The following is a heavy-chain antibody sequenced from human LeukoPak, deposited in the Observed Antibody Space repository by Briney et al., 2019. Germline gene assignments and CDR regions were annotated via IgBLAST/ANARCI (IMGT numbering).Heavy chain of an antibody. CDR3: ARVGWNYGFDY. V-gene: IGHV3-21*01. CDR1: GFTFSNYW. CDR2: ISSSSSYI. D-gene: IGHD1-7*01. J-gene: IGHJ4*02. Sequence: GGSLRLSCAASGFTFSNYWMHWVRQAPGKGLEWVSSISSSSSYIYYADSVKGRFTISRDNAKNSLYLQMNSLRAEDTAVYYCARVGWNYGFDYWGQGTLVTVSS.